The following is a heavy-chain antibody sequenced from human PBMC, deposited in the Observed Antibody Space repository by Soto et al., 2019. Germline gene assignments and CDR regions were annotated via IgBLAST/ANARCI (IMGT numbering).Heavy chain of an antibody. CDR2: ISDSGGST. D-gene: IGHD2-2*01. Sequence: EVQLLESGGDLVQPGGSLRLSCVASGFTFSSHAMSWVRQAPGKGLEWVSAISDSGGSTYYGDSMKGRFTVSRDNSKNTLYLQLNSLTAEDTAIYYCAKDLTSSSRTPELWGQGTLVTVSS. CDR1: GFTFSSHA. V-gene: IGHV3-23*01. J-gene: IGHJ4*02. CDR3: AKDLTSSSRTPEL.